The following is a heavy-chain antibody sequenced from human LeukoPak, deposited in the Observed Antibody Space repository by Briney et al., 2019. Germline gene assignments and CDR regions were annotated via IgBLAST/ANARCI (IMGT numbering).Heavy chain of an antibody. Sequence: SVNVSCKASGGTFSSYAISWVRQAPGQGLEWMGGIIPIFGTANYAQKFQRRVTITTDESTSTAYTQLSSLRPEDTAAYYCARSPGLALNWYFDLWGRGTLVTVSS. J-gene: IGHJ2*01. CDR2: IIPIFGTA. CDR1: GGTFSSYA. V-gene: IGHV1-69*05. CDR3: ARSPGLALNWYFDL. D-gene: IGHD6-6*01.